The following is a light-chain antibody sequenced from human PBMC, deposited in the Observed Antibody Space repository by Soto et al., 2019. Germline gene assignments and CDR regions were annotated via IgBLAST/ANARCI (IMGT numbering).Light chain of an antibody. Sequence: DIQMTQSPSSVSASVGDRVTITCRASQDISSWLAWYQQKPGKAPELLIYSASVLEGGVPSRFSGSGSGTDFTLIISSLQPEDSATYYCQQARSFPFTFGQGTLLEI. J-gene: IGKJ5*01. V-gene: IGKV1-12*01. CDR1: QDISSW. CDR2: SAS. CDR3: QQARSFPFT.